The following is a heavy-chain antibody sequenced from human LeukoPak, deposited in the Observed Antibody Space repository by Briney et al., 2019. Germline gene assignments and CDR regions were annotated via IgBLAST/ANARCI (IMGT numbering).Heavy chain of an antibody. D-gene: IGHD5-18*01. Sequence: PGGSLRLSCTASGFTFSSYSMNWVRQAPGKGLEWVSSISSSSSYIYYADSVKGRFTISRDNDKNSLYLQMSSLRAEDTAVYYCARVTGYSYGYVHAFDIWGQGTMVTVSS. J-gene: IGHJ3*02. V-gene: IGHV3-21*01. CDR3: ARVTGYSYGYVHAFDI. CDR2: ISSSSSYI. CDR1: GFTFSSYS.